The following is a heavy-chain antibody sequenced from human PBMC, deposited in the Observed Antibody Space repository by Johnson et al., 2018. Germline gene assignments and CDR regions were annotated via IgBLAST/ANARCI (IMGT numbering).Heavy chain of an antibody. Sequence: SWNSGSIGYADSVKGRFTIARDNAKNSLYLQMNSLRAEDTAGYYCARVAGTTEAFDIWGQGTMVTVSS. J-gene: IGHJ3*02. V-gene: IGHV3-9*01. CDR3: ARVAGTTEAFDI. CDR2: SWNSGSI. D-gene: IGHD4-11*01.